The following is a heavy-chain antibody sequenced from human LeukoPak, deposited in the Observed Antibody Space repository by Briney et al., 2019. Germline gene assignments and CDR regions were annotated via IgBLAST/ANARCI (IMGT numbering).Heavy chain of an antibody. CDR3: AREGVAVAGTVGWYFDL. CDR1: GFTFSSYW. J-gene: IGHJ2*01. V-gene: IGHV3-7*01. Sequence: PGGSLRLSCAASGFTFSSYWMSWVRQAPGKGLEWVANIKQDGSEKYYVDSAKGRFTISRDNAKNSLYLQMNSLRAEDTAVYYCAREGVAVAGTVGWYFDLWGRGTLVTVSS. D-gene: IGHD6-19*01. CDR2: IKQDGSEK.